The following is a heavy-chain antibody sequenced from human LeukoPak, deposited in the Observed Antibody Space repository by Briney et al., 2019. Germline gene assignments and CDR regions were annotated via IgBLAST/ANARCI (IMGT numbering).Heavy chain of an antibody. J-gene: IGHJ4*02. D-gene: IGHD5-18*01. CDR3: ARGHTATSTPEAVGYNFDY. Sequence: GGSLRLSCAASGFTVSSNYMSWVRQAPGKGLEWVSVIYSGGSTYYADSVKGRFTISRDNSKNTLYLQMNSLRAEDTAVYYCARGHTATSTPEAVGYNFDYWGQGTLVTVSS. V-gene: IGHV3-66*02. CDR1: GFTVSSNY. CDR2: IYSGGST.